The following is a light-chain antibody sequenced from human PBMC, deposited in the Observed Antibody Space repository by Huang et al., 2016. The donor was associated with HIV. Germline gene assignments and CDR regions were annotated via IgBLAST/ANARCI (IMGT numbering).Light chain of an antibody. V-gene: IGKV2-30*01. Sequence: DVVMTQSPLSLPVTLGQPASISCRSSESLVYSDRNTYLNWFQQRPGQSPRRLIYKVSIRDSGVPDRFSGSGSGTNFTLKISRVEAEDVGIYYCMQGSHWPPTFGPGTKVDFK. CDR3: MQGSHWPPT. CDR2: KVS. J-gene: IGKJ3*01. CDR1: ESLVYSDRNTY.